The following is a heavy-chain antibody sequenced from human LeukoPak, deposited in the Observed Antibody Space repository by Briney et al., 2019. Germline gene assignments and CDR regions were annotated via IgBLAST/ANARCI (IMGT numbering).Heavy chain of an antibody. V-gene: IGHV3-53*04. Sequence: RSGGSLRLSCAASGFTVSSNYMSWVRQAPGKGLEWVSVIYSGGSTYYADSVKGRFTISRHNSKNTLYLQMNSLRAEDTAVYYCAKALGSIVVTTADYWGQGTLVTVSS. CDR1: GFTVSSNY. CDR3: AKALGSIVVTTADY. D-gene: IGHD5-12*01. J-gene: IGHJ4*02. CDR2: IYSGGST.